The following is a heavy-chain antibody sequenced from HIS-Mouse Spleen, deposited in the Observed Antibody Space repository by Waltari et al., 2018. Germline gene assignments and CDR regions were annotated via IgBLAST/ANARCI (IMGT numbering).Heavy chain of an antibody. J-gene: IGHJ2*01. CDR3: AREIPYSSSWYDWYFDL. CDR1: GGSLSSSSYS. D-gene: IGHD6-13*01. V-gene: IGHV4-39*07. CDR2: IYYSGST. Sequence: QLQLQESGPGLVKPSDTLSLTCPVSGGSLSSSSYSWGWIRQPPGKGLEWIGSIYYSGSTYYNPSLKSRVTISVDTSKNQFSLKLSSVTAADTAVYYCAREIPYSSSWYDWYFDLWGRGTLVTVSS.